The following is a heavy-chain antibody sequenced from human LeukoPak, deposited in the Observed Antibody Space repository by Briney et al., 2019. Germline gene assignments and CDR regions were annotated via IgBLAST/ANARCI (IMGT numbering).Heavy chain of an antibody. CDR1: GFTFSSYA. CDR2: ISGSGGST. CDR3: AKDRYSSGWGSWYFDY. J-gene: IGHJ4*02. Sequence: GGSLRLACAASGFTFSSYAMSWVRQAPGKGLEWVSAISGSGGSTYYADSVKGRFTISRDNSKNTLYLQMNSLRAEDTAVYYCAKDRYSSGWGSWYFDYWGQGTLVTVSS. D-gene: IGHD6-19*01. V-gene: IGHV3-23*01.